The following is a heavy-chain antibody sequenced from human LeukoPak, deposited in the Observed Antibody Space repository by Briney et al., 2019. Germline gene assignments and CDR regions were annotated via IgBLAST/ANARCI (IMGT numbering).Heavy chain of an antibody. CDR2: IYYSGST. CDR1: GGSISGSSYY. CDR3: ALKITMVRGVQNWFDP. D-gene: IGHD3-10*01. V-gene: IGHV4-39*01. Sequence: PSETLSLTCTVSGGSISGSSYYWGWIRQPPGKGLEWIGSIYYSGSTYYNPSLKSRVTISVDTSKNQFSLKLSSVTAADTAVYYCALKITMVRGVQNWFDPWGQGTLVTVSS. J-gene: IGHJ5*02.